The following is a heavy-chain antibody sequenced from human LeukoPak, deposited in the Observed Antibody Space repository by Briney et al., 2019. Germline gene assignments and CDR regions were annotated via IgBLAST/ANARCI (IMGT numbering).Heavy chain of an antibody. CDR2: IYTSGIT. Sequence: SETLSLTCTVSGGSMRTSYWSWIRQPAGKGPEWVGRIYTSGITNYNPSLKSRVTMSVDTSKRQFSLTLSSVPAADTAVYFCARGTGDSSGYSSYFDSWGQGTLVTVSS. V-gene: IGHV4-4*07. D-gene: IGHD3-22*01. CDR3: ARGTGDSSGYSSYFDS. J-gene: IGHJ4*02. CDR1: GGSMRTSY.